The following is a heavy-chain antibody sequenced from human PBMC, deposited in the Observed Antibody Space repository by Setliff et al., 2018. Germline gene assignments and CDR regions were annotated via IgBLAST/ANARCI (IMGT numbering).Heavy chain of an antibody. CDR2: IHYSGST. Sequence: SETLSLTCTVSGGSISSNSHYWGWIRQPPGKGLEWIGSIHYSGSTYHNPSLESRVTISVDTSKNQFSLKMTSVTAADTAVYYCARHGLHCTNGICPPPFDPWGQGTLVTVSS. D-gene: IGHD2-8*01. CDR3: ARHGLHCTNGICPPPFDP. CDR1: GGSISSNSHY. V-gene: IGHV4-39*01. J-gene: IGHJ5*02.